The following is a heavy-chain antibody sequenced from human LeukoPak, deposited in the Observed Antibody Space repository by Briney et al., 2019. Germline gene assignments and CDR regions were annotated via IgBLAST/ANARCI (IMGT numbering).Heavy chain of an antibody. CDR1: GGSISSDF. V-gene: IGHV4-4*07. CDR2: IYVTGIT. D-gene: IGHD6-13*01. J-gene: IGHJ4*02. CDR3: AREGGSSRNFDY. Sequence: SETLSLTCTVSGGSISSDFWSWIRQPAGKGLEWIGRIYVTGITNYNPSLKSRLTMSIDTSKNQLSLNMSSVTAADTAVYYCAREGGSSRNFDYWAREPWSPSP.